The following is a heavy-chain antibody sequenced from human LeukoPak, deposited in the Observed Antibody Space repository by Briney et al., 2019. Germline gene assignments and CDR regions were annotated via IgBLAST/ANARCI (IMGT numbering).Heavy chain of an antibody. CDR2: IKQDGSEK. V-gene: IGHV3-7*01. CDR3: ARDTDCSSTSCYPFWFDP. Sequence: GGSLRLSCAASGFTFSSYWMSWVRQAPGKGLEWVANIKQDGSEKYYVDSVKGRFTISRDKAKNSLYLQMNSPRAEDTAVYYCARDTDCSSTSCYPFWFDPWGQGTLVTVSS. J-gene: IGHJ5*02. CDR1: GFTFSSYW. D-gene: IGHD2-2*01.